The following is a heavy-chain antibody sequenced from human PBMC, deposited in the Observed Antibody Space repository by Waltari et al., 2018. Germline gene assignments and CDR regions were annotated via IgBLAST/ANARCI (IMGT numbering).Heavy chain of an antibody. CDR3: ARDYCSGGSCYFSDY. J-gene: IGHJ4*02. CDR1: GFTGRSNY. D-gene: IGHD2-15*01. V-gene: IGHV3-53*02. CDR2: IYSGGST. Sequence: EVQLVETGGGLIQPGGSLRLSCAASGFTGRSNYMTWFRQAPGKGLEWVSVIYSGGSTYYADSVKGRFTISRDNSKNTLYLQMNSLRAEDTAVYYCARDYCSGGSCYFSDYWGQGTLVTVSS.